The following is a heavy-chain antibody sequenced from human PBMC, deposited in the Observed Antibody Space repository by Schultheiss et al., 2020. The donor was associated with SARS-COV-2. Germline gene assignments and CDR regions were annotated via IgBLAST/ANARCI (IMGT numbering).Heavy chain of an antibody. CDR3: ARGGDYGDYGHYYYGMDV. J-gene: IGHJ6*02. Sequence: ASVKVSCKASGYTFTNYDIIWVRQAPGQGLEWMGWISTSNGKTNSAQKLQGRLTLTTDSSTSTVFMDLRSLRSDDTAVYYCARGGDYGDYGHYYYGMDVWGQGTTVTVSS. D-gene: IGHD4-17*01. CDR1: GYTFTNYD. CDR2: ISTSNGKT. V-gene: IGHV1-18*01.